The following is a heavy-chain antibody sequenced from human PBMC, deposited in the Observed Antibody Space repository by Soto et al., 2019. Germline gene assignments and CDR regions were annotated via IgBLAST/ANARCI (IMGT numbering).Heavy chain of an antibody. Sequence: QLQLQESGPGLVKPSETLSLTCTVSGGSIRGSSYYWGWIRQPPGKGLEWFGSIYYSGSTYYNPSLKSRVTISVDTSKNQFSLKLSSVTAADAAVYYCARLDDHWGQGTLVTVSS. V-gene: IGHV4-39*01. CDR2: IYYSGST. CDR1: GGSIRGSSYY. CDR3: ARLDDH. J-gene: IGHJ5*02.